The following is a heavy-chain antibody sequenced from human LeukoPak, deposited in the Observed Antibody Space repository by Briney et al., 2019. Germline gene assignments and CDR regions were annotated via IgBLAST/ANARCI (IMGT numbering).Heavy chain of an antibody. Sequence: GGSLRLSCAGSGFTFSSYSMNWVRQAPGKGLEWVTSITSSSSYVYYADSVKGRFTISRDNAKKSVYLQMNSLRAEDTAVYYCARGSTYSSGWYTGFDYWGQGTLVTVSS. V-gene: IGHV3-21*01. CDR2: ITSSSSYV. CDR1: GFTFSSYS. CDR3: ARGSTYSSGWYTGFDY. D-gene: IGHD6-19*01. J-gene: IGHJ4*02.